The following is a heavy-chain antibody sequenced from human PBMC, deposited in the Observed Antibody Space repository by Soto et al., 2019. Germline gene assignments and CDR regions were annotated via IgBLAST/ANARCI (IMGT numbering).Heavy chain of an antibody. Sequence: QVQLVQSGAEVKKPAASVKVSCKASGYTFTSYGISWVRQAPGQGLEWMGWISAYNGNTNYAQKLQGRVTMPTDTSTSTSYVELRSLRSDDTAVYYFARETNDFHYWGQGTLVTVSS. V-gene: IGHV1-18*01. J-gene: IGHJ4*02. CDR1: GYTFTSYG. CDR3: ARETNDFHY. CDR2: ISAYNGNT. D-gene: IGHD2-8*01.